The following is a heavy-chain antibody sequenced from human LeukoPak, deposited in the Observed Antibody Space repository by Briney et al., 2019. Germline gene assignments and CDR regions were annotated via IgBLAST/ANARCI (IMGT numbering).Heavy chain of an antibody. CDR2: INTDGSST. CDR1: GFTFSSYW. Sequence: GGSLRLSCAASGFTFSSYWMHRVRQAPGKGLVWVSRINTDGSSTSYADSVKGRFTISRDNAKNTLYLQMNSLRAEDTAVYYCARSSGATYYDFWSGYSYYFDYWGQGTLVTVSS. D-gene: IGHD3-3*01. CDR3: ARSSGATYYDFWSGYSYYFDY. J-gene: IGHJ4*02. V-gene: IGHV3-74*01.